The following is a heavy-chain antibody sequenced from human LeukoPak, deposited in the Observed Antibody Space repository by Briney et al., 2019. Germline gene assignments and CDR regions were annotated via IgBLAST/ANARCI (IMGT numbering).Heavy chain of an antibody. V-gene: IGHV3-7*03. D-gene: IGHD3-3*01. J-gene: IGHJ5*02. Sequence: GGSLRLSCAASGFTFSSYSMSWVRQAPGKGLEWVANINQDGSEKYYVDSVKGRFTISRDNAKKSLYLQMNSLRAEDTAMYYCASLITTTIFGVVSRFDPWGQGTLVTVSS. CDR3: ASLITTTIFGVVSRFDP. CDR2: INQDGSEK. CDR1: GFTFSSYS.